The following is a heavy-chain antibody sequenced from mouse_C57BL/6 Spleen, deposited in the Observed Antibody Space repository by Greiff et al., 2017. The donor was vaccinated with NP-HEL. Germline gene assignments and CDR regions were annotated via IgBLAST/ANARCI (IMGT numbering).Heavy chain of an antibody. V-gene: IGHV1-54*01. D-gene: IGHD2-4*01. J-gene: IGHJ3*01. CDR1: GYAFTNYL. CDR3: AREAAPYDYDGFAY. Sequence: QVQLQQSGAELVRPGTSVKVSCKASGYAFTNYLIEWVKQRPGQGLEWIGVINPGSGGTNYNEKFKGKATLTADKSSSTAYMQLSSLTSEDSAVYLCAREAAPYDYDGFAYGGKGTLVTVSA. CDR2: INPGSGGT.